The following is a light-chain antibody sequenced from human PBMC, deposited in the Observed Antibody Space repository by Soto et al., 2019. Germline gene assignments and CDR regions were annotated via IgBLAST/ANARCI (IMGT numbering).Light chain of an antibody. J-gene: IGKJ5*01. CDR3: QHLKSYPIT. V-gene: IGKV1-9*01. Sequence: DLQLTQSPSFLSASVGDRVSITCRASQGIGSDLAWYQERPRNAPKLLMHVATTLQGGVPSRFSGSGSGTEFNLGISSLQPEAFATDYCQHLKSYPITFGQGTRLEIK. CDR2: VAT. CDR1: QGIGSD.